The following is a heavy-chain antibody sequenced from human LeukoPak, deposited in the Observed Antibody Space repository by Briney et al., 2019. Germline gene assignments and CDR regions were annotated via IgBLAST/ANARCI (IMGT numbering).Heavy chain of an antibody. D-gene: IGHD3-10*01. CDR1: GFTFDDYG. J-gene: IGHJ4*02. Sequence: PGGSLRLSCAASGFTFDDYGMSWVRQAPGKGLEWVSGINWNGGSTGYADSVKGRFTISRDNSKNTLYLQMNSLRAEDTAVYYCAKPRDYYGPFAYWGQGTLVTVSS. CDR2: INWNGGST. CDR3: AKPRDYYGPFAY. V-gene: IGHV3-20*04.